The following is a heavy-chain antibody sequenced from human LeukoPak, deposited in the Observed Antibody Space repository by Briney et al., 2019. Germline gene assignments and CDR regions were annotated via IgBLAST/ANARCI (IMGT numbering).Heavy chain of an antibody. J-gene: IGHJ4*02. Sequence: KPSETLSLTCTVSGGSISSSGYYWGWIRQPPGKGLEWIGSIYYSGSTYYNPSLKSRVTISVDKSKNQFSLKLSSVTAADTAVYYCARNMVGETTFDYWGQGTLVTVSS. CDR2: IYYSGST. D-gene: IGHD2/OR15-2a*01. V-gene: IGHV4-39*07. CDR1: GGSISSSGYY. CDR3: ARNMVGETTFDY.